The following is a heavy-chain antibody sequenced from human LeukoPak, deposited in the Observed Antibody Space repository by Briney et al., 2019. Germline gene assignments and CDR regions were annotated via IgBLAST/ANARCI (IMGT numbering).Heavy chain of an antibody. Sequence: GGSLRLSCAASGFTFSNAWMSWVRQAPGKGLEWVGRIKSKTDGGTTDFAAPVKGRFTISRDDSKNTLSLQMNSLQTEDTAVYYCVWLRANAFNIWGQGTMVTVSS. D-gene: IGHD3-9*01. V-gene: IGHV3-15*01. CDR3: VWLRANAFNI. CDR2: IKSKTDGGTT. CDR1: GFTFSNAW. J-gene: IGHJ3*02.